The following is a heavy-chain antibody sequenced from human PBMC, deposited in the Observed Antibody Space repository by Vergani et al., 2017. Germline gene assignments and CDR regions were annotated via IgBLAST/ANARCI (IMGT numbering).Heavy chain of an antibody. D-gene: IGHD1-14*01. CDR1: ANRFTAYS. CDR2: INLNNGDT. J-gene: IGHJ4*02. Sequence: QVQLVQSGAEVKKPGASVKVSCKASANRFTAYSMHWVREAPGQGLEWMGRINLNNGDTQYALKFQGRITMTRDTSISTVYMELHSLSSDDTAVYYCATNDRARQPPGGYWGQGSLVTVSS. CDR3: ATNDRARQPPGGY. V-gene: IGHV1-2*06.